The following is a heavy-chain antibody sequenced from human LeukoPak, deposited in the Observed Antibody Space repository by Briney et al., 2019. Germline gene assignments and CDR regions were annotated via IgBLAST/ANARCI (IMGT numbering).Heavy chain of an antibody. CDR2: IYNSGST. CDR3: ATDRKVGTWDPRFNY. J-gene: IGHJ4*02. Sequence: SETLSLTCTVSGGSISSNYCTWIRQPPGKELEWIGYIYNSGSTNYNPSLKSRVTISVDTSKNQFSLKLNTVTAADTAIYYCATDRKVGTWDPRFNYWGQGALVTVSS. V-gene: IGHV4-4*08. CDR1: GGSISSNY. D-gene: IGHD4-23*01.